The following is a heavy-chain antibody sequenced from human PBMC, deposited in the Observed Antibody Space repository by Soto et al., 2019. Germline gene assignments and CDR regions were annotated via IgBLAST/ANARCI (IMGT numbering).Heavy chain of an antibody. V-gene: IGHV3-23*01. J-gene: IGHJ6*04. CDR1: GFTFTNYA. CDR3: AKVSTTVTCLAPSDV. CDR2: ISDSDGST. Sequence: EVQLLESGGGLVQPGGSLRLSCAASGFTFTNYAMNWVRQAPGKGLEWVSTISDSDGSTYYADSVKGRFTISRDNSNDTLYLQMNSLSAEDTAVYYCAKVSTTVTCLAPSDVWGKGTTVTVSS. D-gene: IGHD4-4*01.